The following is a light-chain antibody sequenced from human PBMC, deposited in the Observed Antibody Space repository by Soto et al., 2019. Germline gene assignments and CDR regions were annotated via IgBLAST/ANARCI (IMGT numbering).Light chain of an antibody. V-gene: IGKV1-5*01. Sequence: DVQMTQSPSTLSASVGDRVTITCRASQSVNKWLAWYQQKPGKAPKVLIDDASTLQSGVPSRFSGSGSGTEFTLTISSLQADDFASYYCQEYNFYPWTFGQGTEVEI. CDR2: DAS. CDR1: QSVNKW. J-gene: IGKJ1*01. CDR3: QEYNFYPWT.